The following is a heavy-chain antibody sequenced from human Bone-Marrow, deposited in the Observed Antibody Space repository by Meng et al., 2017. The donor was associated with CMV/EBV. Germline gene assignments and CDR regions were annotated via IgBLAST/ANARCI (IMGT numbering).Heavy chain of an antibody. J-gene: IGHJ5*02. D-gene: IGHD3-16*01. CDR1: GFTFDDYA. Sequence: GGSLRLSCAASGFTFDDYAMHWVRQAPGKGLEWVSLISWDGGSTYYADSVKGRFTISRDNSKNTLFLQMNSLRVEDTAVYYCMRGFWGPWGQGTLVTVSS. CDR2: ISWDGGST. CDR3: MRGFWGP. V-gene: IGHV3-43D*03.